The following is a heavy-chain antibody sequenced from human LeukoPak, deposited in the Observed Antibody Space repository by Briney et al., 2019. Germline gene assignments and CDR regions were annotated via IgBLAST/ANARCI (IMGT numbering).Heavy chain of an antibody. J-gene: IGHJ4*02. V-gene: IGHV3-48*01. D-gene: IGHD4-17*01. CDR2: INSNGAVI. CDR3: ARDPDGDYDFDY. CDR1: GFSFSDYG. Sequence: PGGSLRLSCAASGFSFSDYGMNWVRRAPGKGLEWLSHINSNGAVISYADSVKGRFTISRDTAKSSLYLQMNSLKIEDTAIYFCARDPDGDYDFDYWGQGTLSPSP.